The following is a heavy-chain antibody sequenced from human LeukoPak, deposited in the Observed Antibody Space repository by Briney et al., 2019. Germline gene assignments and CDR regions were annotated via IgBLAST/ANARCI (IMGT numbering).Heavy chain of an antibody. D-gene: IGHD1-26*01. CDR2: IYYSGST. J-gene: IGHJ6*02. Sequence: SVTLSLTCTVSGGSISSYYWSWIRQPPGKGLEWIGYIYYSGSTNYNPSLKSRVTISVDTSRNQFSLKLSSVTAADTAVYYCARGGTVRNGMDVWGQGTTVTVSS. CDR3: ARGGTVRNGMDV. CDR1: GGSISSYY. V-gene: IGHV4-59*01.